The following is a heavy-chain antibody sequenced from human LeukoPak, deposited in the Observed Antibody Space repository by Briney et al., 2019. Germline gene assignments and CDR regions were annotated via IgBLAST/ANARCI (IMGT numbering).Heavy chain of an antibody. CDR1: GFTFSSYS. Sequence: PGGSLRLSCAASGFTFSSYSMNWVRQAPGKGLEWVSSISSSSSYIYYADSVKGRFTISRDNAKNSLYLQMNSLRAEDTAVYYCRYYDSSGYYYGVDYWGQGTLVTVSS. J-gene: IGHJ4*02. D-gene: IGHD3-22*01. CDR2: ISSSSSYI. V-gene: IGHV3-21*01. CDR3: RYYDSSGYYYGVDY.